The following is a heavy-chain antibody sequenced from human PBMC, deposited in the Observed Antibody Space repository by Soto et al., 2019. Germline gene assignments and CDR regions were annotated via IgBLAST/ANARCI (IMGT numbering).Heavy chain of an antibody. V-gene: IGHV3-9*01. Sequence: EVLLVESGGGLVQPGRSLRLSCAATGFTFEDYALIWVRQPPGKGLEWVSGIDWNSGDIAYADSVKGRFTISRDNAKNSLKLQMNSLRPDDTAVYYCAKGEDVWLRGQFDFWSQGTLVSVSS. J-gene: IGHJ4*02. CDR1: GFTFEDYA. CDR3: AKGEDVWLRGQFDF. CDR2: IDWNSGDI. D-gene: IGHD5-12*01.